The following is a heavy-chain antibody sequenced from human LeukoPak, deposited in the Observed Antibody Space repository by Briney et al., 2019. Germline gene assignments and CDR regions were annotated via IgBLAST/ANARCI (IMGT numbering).Heavy chain of an antibody. J-gene: IGHJ4*02. CDR3: AREGGYDPFEY. CDR1: GFTVSSNY. CDR2: IYSGGST. D-gene: IGHD5-12*01. V-gene: IGHV3-53*01. Sequence: GGSLRLSCAASGFTVSSNYMSWVRQAPGKGLEWVSVIYSGGSTYYADSVKGRFTISRDNAKNTLYLQMNSLRAEDTAVYYCAREGGYDPFEYWGQGTLVTVSS.